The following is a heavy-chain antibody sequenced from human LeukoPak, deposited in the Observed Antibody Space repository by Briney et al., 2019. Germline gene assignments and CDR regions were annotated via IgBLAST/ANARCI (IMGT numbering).Heavy chain of an antibody. CDR2: ISGSSSYI. Sequence: KSGGSLRPSCAASGFTFSSYSMNWVRQAPGKGLEWVSSISGSSSYIYYADSVKGRFTISRDNAKNSLYLQMNSLRAEDTAVYYCASPAYYYDSSGYFYWGQGTLVTVSS. J-gene: IGHJ4*02. CDR3: ASPAYYYDSSGYFY. V-gene: IGHV3-21*01. D-gene: IGHD3-22*01. CDR1: GFTFSSYS.